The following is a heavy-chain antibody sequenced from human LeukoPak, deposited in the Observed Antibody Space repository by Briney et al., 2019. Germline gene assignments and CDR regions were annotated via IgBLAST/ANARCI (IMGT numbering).Heavy chain of an antibody. CDR3: ARSVSWGLLVRDDAFDI. J-gene: IGHJ3*02. V-gene: IGHV4-59*08. CDR2: IHYSGST. D-gene: IGHD2-21*01. Sequence: PSETLSLICTVSGGSISSYHWIWIRQPPGKGLEWIGYIHYSGSTNYNPSLKSRVTTSVDTSKKQFSLKLRSVTAADTAVYYCARSVSWGLLVRDDAFDIWGQGTMVTVSS. CDR1: GGSISSYH.